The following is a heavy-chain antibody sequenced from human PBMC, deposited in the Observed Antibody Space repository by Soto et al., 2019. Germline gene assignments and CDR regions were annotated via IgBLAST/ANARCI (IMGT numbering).Heavy chain of an antibody. J-gene: IGHJ4*02. V-gene: IGHV3-48*02. Sequence: GGSLRLSCAASGFTFSSYSMNWVRQAPGKGLERVSYISSSSSTIYYADSVKGRFTISRDNAKNSLYLQMNSLRDEDTAVYYCARGRVYYYDSSGYYQYYFDYWGQGTLVTVSS. D-gene: IGHD3-22*01. CDR1: GFTFSSYS. CDR2: ISSSSSTI. CDR3: ARGRVYYYDSSGYYQYYFDY.